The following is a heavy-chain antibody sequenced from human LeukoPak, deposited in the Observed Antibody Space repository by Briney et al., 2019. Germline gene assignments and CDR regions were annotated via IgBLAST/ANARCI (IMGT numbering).Heavy chain of an antibody. CDR2: ISVYNGNT. CDR3: ARDRDTEGSDY. J-gene: IGHJ4*02. Sequence: ASVTVSFKASGYTFTSYGISWVRQAPGQGREWMGWISVYNGNTKYAQNLQGRVTMTTDTSTSTAYMELRSLRSDDTAVYYCARDRDTEGSDYWGQGTLVTVSS. D-gene: IGHD3-10*01. V-gene: IGHV1-18*01. CDR1: GYTFTSYG.